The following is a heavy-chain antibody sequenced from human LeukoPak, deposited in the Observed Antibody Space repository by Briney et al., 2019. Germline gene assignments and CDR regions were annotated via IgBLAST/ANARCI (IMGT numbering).Heavy chain of an antibody. CDR2: ISYDGSNK. CDR3: ARDGDSSGFSDAFDI. V-gene: IGHV3-30-3*01. CDR1: GFTFSSYA. Sequence: GGSLRLSCAASGFTFSSYAMHWVRQAPGKGLEWVAVISYDGSNKYYADSVKGRFTISRDNSKNTLYLQMNSLRAEDTAVYYCARDGDSSGFSDAFDIRGQGTMVTVSS. D-gene: IGHD3-22*01. J-gene: IGHJ3*02.